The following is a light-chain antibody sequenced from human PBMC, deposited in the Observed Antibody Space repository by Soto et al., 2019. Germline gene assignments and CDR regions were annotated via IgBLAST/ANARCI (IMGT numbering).Light chain of an antibody. CDR1: QSISAY. J-gene: IGKJ2*03. Sequence: DIQMTQSPSSLSASVGDRVTITCRASQSISAYLNGYQQKPGKAPKLLIYDTSTLQSGVPPRFSGSGSGTDFNLTISSLQPEDFASYSCQQSYRSPYSFGQGTKLEIE. CDR2: DTS. CDR3: QQSYRSPYS. V-gene: IGKV1-39*01.